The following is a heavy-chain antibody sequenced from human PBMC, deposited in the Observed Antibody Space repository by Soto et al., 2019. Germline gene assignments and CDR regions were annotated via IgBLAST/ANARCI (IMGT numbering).Heavy chain of an antibody. CDR2: INAYNGNT. J-gene: IGHJ4*02. CDR3: ARDRVAYNWNYASYFDY. D-gene: IGHD1-7*01. Sequence: ASVKVSCKASGYNFINYGINWVRQAPGQGLEWMGWINAYNGNTNYAQKLQGRVTITRDTSASTAYMELSSLRSEDTAVYYCARDRVAYNWNYASYFDYWGQGTLVTVSS. CDR1: GYNFINYG. V-gene: IGHV1-18*01.